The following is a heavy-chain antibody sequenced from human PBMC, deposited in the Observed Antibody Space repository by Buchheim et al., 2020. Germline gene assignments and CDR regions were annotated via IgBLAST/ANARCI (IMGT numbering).Heavy chain of an antibody. V-gene: IGHV3-66*01. CDR2: IYSGGST. D-gene: IGHD3-10*01. J-gene: IGHJ1*01. Sequence: EVQLVESGGGLVQPGGSLRLSCAASGFTVSSNYMSWVRQAPGKGLEWVSVIYSGGSTYYADSVKGRFTISRANAKNSLYLQMNSLRAEDTAVYYCARDLSSGSYYLVHGDWGQGTL. CDR3: ARDLSSGSYYLVHGD. CDR1: GFTVSSNY.